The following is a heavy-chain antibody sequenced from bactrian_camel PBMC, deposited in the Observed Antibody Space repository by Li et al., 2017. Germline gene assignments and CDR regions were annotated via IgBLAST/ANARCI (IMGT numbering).Heavy chain of an antibody. D-gene: IGHD5*01. V-gene: IGHV3S1*01. CDR3: VKALPTAE. CDR1: EYTASDNC. Sequence: HVQLVESGGGSVQPGGSLRLSCQASEYTASDNCISWFRQAPGKEREGVAAVYTGGGRTYYADSVKGRFTISRDPAENTVYLQLTSLKTEDMAMYYCVKALPTAEWGQGTQVTVS. J-gene: IGHJ4*01. CDR2: VYTGGGRT.